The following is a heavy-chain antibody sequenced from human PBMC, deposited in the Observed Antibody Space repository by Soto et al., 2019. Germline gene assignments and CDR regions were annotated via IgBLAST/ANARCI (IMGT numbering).Heavy chain of an antibody. V-gene: IGHV3-33*01. J-gene: IGHJ4*02. CDR3: ARDAGRSGSLDY. Sequence: QVQLVESGGGVVQPGRSLRLSSAAYGFAFSSYGMHWVRQAPGKGLEWVAVIGYDGSNKYYADSVKGRFTISRDNSKNTLYLQMNSLRAEDTAVYYCARDAGRSGSLDYWGQGTLVTVSS. CDR1: GFAFSSYG. D-gene: IGHD5-12*01. CDR2: IGYDGSNK.